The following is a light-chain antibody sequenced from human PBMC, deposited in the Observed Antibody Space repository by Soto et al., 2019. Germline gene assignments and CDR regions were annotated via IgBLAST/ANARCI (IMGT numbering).Light chain of an antibody. CDR1: QSILYSSNNKNY. CDR3: QQYYSTFIT. Sequence: DIVMTQSPDSLAVSLGERATINCKSSQSILYSSNNKNYLAWYQQKPGQPPKLLIYWASTRESGVPDRFSGSGSGTDFTHTISSLQTEDVAVYYCQQYYSTFITFGQGTRLEI. J-gene: IGKJ5*01. CDR2: WAS. V-gene: IGKV4-1*01.